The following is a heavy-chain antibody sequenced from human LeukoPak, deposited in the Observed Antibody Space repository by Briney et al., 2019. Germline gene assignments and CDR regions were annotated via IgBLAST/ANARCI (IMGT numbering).Heavy chain of an antibody. CDR2: ISGSGGST. CDR3: ATQPDFWSGYSDDY. V-gene: IGHV3-23*01. CDR1: GFTFSSYA. J-gene: IGHJ4*02. D-gene: IGHD3-3*01. Sequence: GGSLRLSCAASGFTFSSYAMSWVRQAPGKGPEWVSAISGSGGSTYYADSVKGRFTISRDNSKNTLYLQMNSLRAEDTAVYYCATQPDFWSGYSDDYWGQGTLVTVSS.